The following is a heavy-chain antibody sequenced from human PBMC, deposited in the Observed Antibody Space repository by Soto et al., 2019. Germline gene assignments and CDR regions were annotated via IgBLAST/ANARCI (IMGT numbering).Heavy chain of an antibody. CDR2: IRSNRYGGTT. CDR1: GFIFGDYA. D-gene: IGHD5-12*01. J-gene: IGHJ4*02. Sequence: GGSLRLSCIGSGFIFGDYAMSWFRQAPGKGLDWVGFIRSNRYGGTTEYAASVKGRFIISRDDSERIAVLQMNSLKTEDTAVYYCARDLMGFTEGYSRAGGYWGQGTLVTVSS. CDR3: ARDLMGFTEGYSRAGGY. V-gene: IGHV3-49*03.